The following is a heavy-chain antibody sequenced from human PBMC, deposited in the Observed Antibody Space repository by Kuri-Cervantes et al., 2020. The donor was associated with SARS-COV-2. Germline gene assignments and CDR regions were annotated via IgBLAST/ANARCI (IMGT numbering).Heavy chain of an antibody. CDR2: IYYSGST. J-gene: IGHJ2*01. CDR3: AQSRSIAARRPWYFDL. CDR1: GGSISSYY. Sequence: SETLSLTCTVSGGSISSYYWSWIRQPPGKGLEWIGYIYYSGSTNYNPSLKSRVTISVDTSKNQFSLKLSSVTAADTAAYYCAQSRSIAARRPWYFDLWGRGTLVTVSS. D-gene: IGHD6-6*01. V-gene: IGHV4-59*01.